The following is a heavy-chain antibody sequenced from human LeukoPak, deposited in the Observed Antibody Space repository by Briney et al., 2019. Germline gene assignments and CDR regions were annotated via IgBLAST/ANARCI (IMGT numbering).Heavy chain of an antibody. D-gene: IGHD3-16*02. CDR3: SGTFGGVIVHRLDY. V-gene: IGHV3-23*01. CDR2: ISGSGGST. CDR1: GFTFSSYA. J-gene: IGHJ4*02. Sequence: GGSLRLSCAASGFTFSSYAMSWVRQAPGKGLEWVSAISGSGGSTYYADSVKGRFTISRDNSKNTLYLQMNSLRAEDTAVYYCSGTFGGVIVHRLDYWGQGTLVTVSS.